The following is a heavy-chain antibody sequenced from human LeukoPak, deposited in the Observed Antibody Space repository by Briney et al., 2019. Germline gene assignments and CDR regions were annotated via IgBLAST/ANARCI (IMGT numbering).Heavy chain of an antibody. D-gene: IGHD3-16*02. CDR3: ARRVSLYAGFDI. CDR1: SESMDSYY. J-gene: IGHJ3*02. Sequence: SETLSLTCTVDSESMDSYYCNWVRQPPGKGLEWIGRVYNNKYTEYDPSLQSRFSISVDTSKSQFSLNLICVTAADTAVYYCARRVSLYAGFDIWGPGTMVTVSS. V-gene: IGHV4-59*08. CDR2: VYNNKYT.